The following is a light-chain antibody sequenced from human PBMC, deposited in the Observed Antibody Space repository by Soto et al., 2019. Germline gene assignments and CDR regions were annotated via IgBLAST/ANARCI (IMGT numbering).Light chain of an antibody. V-gene: IGLV2-14*01. CDR2: DVS. CDR3: SSYTTRSTRV. CDR1: SSDIGGYNS. Sequence: QSALTQPASVSGSPGQSITISCTGASSDIGGYNSVSWYQQHPGKAPQLIIYDVSYRPSGISSRFSGSKSGNTASLTISGLQAEDEADYYCSSYTTRSTRVFGGGTKLTVL. J-gene: IGLJ2*01.